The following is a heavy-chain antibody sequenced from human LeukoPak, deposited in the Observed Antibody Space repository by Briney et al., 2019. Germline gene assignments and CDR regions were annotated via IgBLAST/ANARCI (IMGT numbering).Heavy chain of an antibody. Sequence: ASVKVSCKASGYAFTSYGISWVRQAPGQGLEWMGWISAYNGNTNYAQKLQGRVTMTTDTSTSTAYMELRSLRPDDTAVYYCARDRDYLNWFDPWGQGTLVTVSS. V-gene: IGHV1-18*01. CDR3: ARDRDYLNWFDP. CDR1: GYAFTSYG. J-gene: IGHJ5*02. D-gene: IGHD3-16*01. CDR2: ISAYNGNT.